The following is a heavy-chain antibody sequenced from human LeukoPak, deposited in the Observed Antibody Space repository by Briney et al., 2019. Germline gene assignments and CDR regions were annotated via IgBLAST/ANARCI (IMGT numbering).Heavy chain of an antibody. D-gene: IGHD3-10*01. CDR2: ISYSGST. J-gene: IGHJ5*02. Sequence: SETLSLTCIVSGDFISSSRYYWGWIRQPPGKGLEWIGSISYSGSTYYNPSLKSRVTISVDTSKNQFSLRLSSVTAADMAMYHCARRGWDYPSGTYYTFDPWGRGTLVTVSS. V-gene: IGHV4-39*01. CDR1: GDFISSSRYY. CDR3: ARRGWDYPSGTYYTFDP.